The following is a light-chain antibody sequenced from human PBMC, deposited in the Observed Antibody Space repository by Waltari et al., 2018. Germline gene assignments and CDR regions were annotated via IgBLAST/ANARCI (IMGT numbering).Light chain of an antibody. J-gene: IGLJ3*02. CDR2: SSN. Sequence: QSVLTQPPSASGTPGQRVTISCSGSSSNIGTNPVHWYQQLPGTAPKLLIYSSNQRPSRVPDRFSGSKSGTSASLAISGLQSEDEADYSCAAWDDNLNGPVFGGGTKLTVL. V-gene: IGLV1-44*01. CDR1: SSNIGTNP. CDR3: AAWDDNLNGPV.